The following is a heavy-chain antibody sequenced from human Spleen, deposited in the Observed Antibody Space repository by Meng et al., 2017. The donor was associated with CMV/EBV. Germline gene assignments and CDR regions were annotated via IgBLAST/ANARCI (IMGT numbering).Heavy chain of an antibody. CDR2: IKQDGSET. J-gene: IGHJ6*02. CDR1: GFTFSNYW. D-gene: IGHD3-3*01. CDR3: ARGDFWRSMDV. Sequence: GESLKISCAASGFTFSNYWMSWVRQAPGKGLEWVANIKQDGSETYYVDSVKGRFTISRDNAKNSLSLQMSSLRADDTAIYYCARGDFWRSMDVWGQGTTVTVSS. V-gene: IGHV3-7*01.